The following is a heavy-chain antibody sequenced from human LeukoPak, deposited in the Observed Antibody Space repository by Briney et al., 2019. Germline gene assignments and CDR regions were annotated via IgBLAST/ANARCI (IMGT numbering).Heavy chain of an antibody. Sequence: ASVKISCKAPGYTFNSYGISWVRQARGQGLEWMGWISAYSGNTNYAQKLQGRVPMTTDTSTSTAYMELRSLRSDDTAVYYCARSGEVGATPVYWGQGTVVTVSS. CDR1: GYTFNSYG. CDR2: ISAYSGNT. D-gene: IGHD1-26*01. V-gene: IGHV1-18*01. CDR3: ARSGEVGATPVY. J-gene: IGHJ4*02.